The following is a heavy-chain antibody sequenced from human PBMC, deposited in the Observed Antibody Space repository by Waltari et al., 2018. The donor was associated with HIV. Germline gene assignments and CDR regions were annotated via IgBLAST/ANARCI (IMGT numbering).Heavy chain of an antibody. V-gene: IGHV3-23*01. CDR3: AKVPQYISSSIYYYGMDV. CDR1: GFTFSTNA. D-gene: IGHD6-6*01. Sequence: EVQLLESGGGLVQPGGSLRLSCAASGFTFSTNALSWALQAPGKGLEWVSSISGSGSSTYYADSIEGRFTISRDNSKNTLYLQMNSLRAEDTAAYYCAKVPQYISSSIYYYGMDVWGQGTTVTVSS. CDR2: ISGSGSST. J-gene: IGHJ6*02.